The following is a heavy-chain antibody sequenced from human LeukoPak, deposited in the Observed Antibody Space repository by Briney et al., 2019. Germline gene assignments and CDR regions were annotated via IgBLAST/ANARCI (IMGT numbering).Heavy chain of an antibody. D-gene: IGHD2-15*01. J-gene: IGHJ4*02. CDR2: IYYSGST. CDR1: GGSISSSSYY. V-gene: IGHV4-39*07. Sequence: SETLSLTCTVSGGSISSSSYYWGWIRQPPGKGLEWIGSIYYSGSTYYNPSLKSRVTISVDTSKNQFSLKLSSVTAADTAVYYCATTLGYCGGGSCHNWGQGTLVTVSS. CDR3: ATTLGYCGGGSCHN.